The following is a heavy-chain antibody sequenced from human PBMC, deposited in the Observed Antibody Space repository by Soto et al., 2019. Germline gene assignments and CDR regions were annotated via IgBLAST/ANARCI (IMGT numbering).Heavy chain of an antibody. Sequence: QVQLVESGGGVVQPGRSLRLSCAASGFTFSSYAMHWVRQAPGKGLEWVAVISYDGSNKYYADSVKGRFTISRDNSKNTLYLQMNSLRAEDTAVYYYAREGDRYYDFWSGYYDYYYYGMDVWGQGTTVTVSS. CDR1: GFTFSSYA. CDR2: ISYDGSNK. D-gene: IGHD3-3*01. V-gene: IGHV3-30-3*01. J-gene: IGHJ6*02. CDR3: AREGDRYYDFWSGYYDYYYYGMDV.